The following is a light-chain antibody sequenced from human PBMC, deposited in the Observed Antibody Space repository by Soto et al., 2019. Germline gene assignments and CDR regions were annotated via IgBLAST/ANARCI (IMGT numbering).Light chain of an antibody. CDR3: QQTYFTPLT. CDR1: QSVSGW. Sequence: DIKMTQSPSTLSTYVGDRVTVTCRASQSVSGWLAWYQQKPGEAPKLLIYDASALQSGVPSRFSGSGSGTHFTLTISSLQPEDFASYYCQQTYFTPLTFGGG. J-gene: IGKJ4*01. V-gene: IGKV1-39*01. CDR2: DAS.